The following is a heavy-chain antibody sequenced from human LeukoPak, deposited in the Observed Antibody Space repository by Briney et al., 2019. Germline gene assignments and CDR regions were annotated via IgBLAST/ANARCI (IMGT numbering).Heavy chain of an antibody. Sequence: ASVKVSCKTSGYTFTNNAINWVRQAPGQGLEWMGWINTNTGNPTYAQSFFTGRYVFSLDTSASTAYLQINGLKADDTAVYYCGRDPRLGIRGYTYGYIDHWGQGTLLTVAS. CDR3: GRDPRLGIRGYTYGYIDH. V-gene: IGHV7-4-1*02. CDR2: INTNTGNP. J-gene: IGHJ4*02. CDR1: GYTFTNNA. D-gene: IGHD5-18*01.